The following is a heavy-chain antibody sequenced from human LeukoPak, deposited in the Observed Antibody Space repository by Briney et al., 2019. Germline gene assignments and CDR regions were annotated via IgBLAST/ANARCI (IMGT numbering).Heavy chain of an antibody. D-gene: IGHD1/OR15-1a*01. J-gene: IGHJ4*02. CDR2: ISYDGSNK. CDR3: AENSALEY. CDR1: GFTFSSYA. Sequence: GGSLRLSCAASGFTFSSYAMHWVRQAPGKGLEWVAVISYDGSNKYYADSVKGRFTISRDNSKNTLYLQMNSLRAEDTAVYYCAENSALEYWGQGALLTVSS. V-gene: IGHV3-30-3*01.